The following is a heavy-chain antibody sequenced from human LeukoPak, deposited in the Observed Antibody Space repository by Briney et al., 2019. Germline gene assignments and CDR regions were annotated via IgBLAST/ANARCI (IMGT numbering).Heavy chain of an antibody. CDR2: IIPIFGTA. D-gene: IGHD3-22*01. CDR3: ARDTYYYDSSGYHPISYYGMDV. Sequence: SVKVSCKASGGTFSSYAISWVRQAPGQGLEWMGGIIPIFGTANYAQKFQGRVTITADESTSTAYMELSSLRSEDTAVYYCARDTYYYDSSGYHPISYYGMDVWGQGSTVTVSS. CDR1: GGTFSSYA. V-gene: IGHV1-69*13. J-gene: IGHJ6*02.